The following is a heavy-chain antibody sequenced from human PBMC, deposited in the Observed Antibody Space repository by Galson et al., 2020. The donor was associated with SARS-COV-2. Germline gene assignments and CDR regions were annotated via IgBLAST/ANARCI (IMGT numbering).Heavy chain of an antibody. CDR1: GFTFSDYC. CDR3: ARVAQYYYDNDGYDCLDI. V-gene: IGHV3-11*01. CDR2: IRHGGSTI. Sequence: GGSLRLSCAASGFTFSDYCMRWIRQAPGMGLQWISDIRHGGSTINYADSVKGRFTISRDKAKNSLFLQINSLRAEDTALYYCARVAQYYYDNDGYDCLDIWGQGTMVTVSS. J-gene: IGHJ3*02. D-gene: IGHD3-22*01.